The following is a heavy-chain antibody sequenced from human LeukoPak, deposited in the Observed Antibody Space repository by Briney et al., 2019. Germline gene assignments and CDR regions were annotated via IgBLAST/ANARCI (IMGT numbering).Heavy chain of an antibody. J-gene: IGHJ3*02. CDR1: AGSFSGYC. D-gene: IGHD3-22*01. Sequence: SASLSLTCAVYAGSFSGYCCGWIRQPPGEWMEWIGEIKQRRSTNSNPSLKSRVTMLEDTSRNQFSLKLSSVTAADTAVYYCARLPRAYYYDSSAGGKAFDIWGEGTMVTVSS. CDR3: ARLPRAYYYDSSAGGKAFDI. V-gene: IGHV4-34*01. CDR2: IKQRRST.